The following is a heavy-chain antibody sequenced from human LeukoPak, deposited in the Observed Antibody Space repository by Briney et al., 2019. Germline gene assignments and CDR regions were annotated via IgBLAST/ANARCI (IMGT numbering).Heavy chain of an antibody. CDR3: AREGRYDFWSGYYPTPVFDY. CDR2: ISWNSGSI. Sequence: GGSLRLSCAASGFTFDDYAMHWVREAPGKGLEWVSGISWNSGSIGYADSVKGRFTISRDNSKNTLYLQMNSLRAVDTAVYYCAREGRYDFWSGYYPTPVFDYWGQGTLVTVSA. CDR1: GFTFDDYA. D-gene: IGHD3-3*01. V-gene: IGHV3-9*01. J-gene: IGHJ4*02.